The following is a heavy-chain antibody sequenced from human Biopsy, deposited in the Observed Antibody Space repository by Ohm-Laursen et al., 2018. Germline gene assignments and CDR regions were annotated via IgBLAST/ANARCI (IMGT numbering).Heavy chain of an antibody. Sequence: SDTLSLTCSVSGGSIISYYWTWIRQPPGKGLEWIGHVYNGGITNYNPSLKSRVTISKDTSKNQFSLQVNSVTAADTAVYYCARTPRDSFWSGSYKRGLWFDPWDQGTLVIVSS. CDR1: GGSIISYY. V-gene: IGHV4-59*07. CDR3: ARTPRDSFWSGSYKRGLWFDP. CDR2: VYNGGIT. D-gene: IGHD3-3*01. J-gene: IGHJ5*02.